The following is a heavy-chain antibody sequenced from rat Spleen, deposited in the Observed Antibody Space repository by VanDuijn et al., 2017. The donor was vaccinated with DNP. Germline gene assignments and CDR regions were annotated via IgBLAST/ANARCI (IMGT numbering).Heavy chain of an antibody. CDR2: ISYSGST. CDR1: AYSITTNY. J-gene: IGHJ1*01. D-gene: IGHD1-2*01. Sequence: EVQLQESGPGLVKPSQSLSLTCSVTAYSITTNYWGWIRKFPGNKMEWVGHISYSGSTSYNPSLKSRISITRDTSKNQFFLHLNSVTTEDTATYYCARWGSSDWYFDFWGPGTMVTVSS. V-gene: IGHV3-1*01. CDR3: ARWGSSDWYFDF.